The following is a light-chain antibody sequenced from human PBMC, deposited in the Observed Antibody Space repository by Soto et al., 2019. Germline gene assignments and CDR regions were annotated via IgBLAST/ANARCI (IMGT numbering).Light chain of an antibody. J-gene: IGLJ2*01. CDR1: SSDVGGYNY. CDR3: SSYTSSSTLV. Sequence: QSALTQPASVSGSPGQSITISCTGTSSDVGGYNYVSWYQHHPGKAPKLMIYDVSNRPSGVSNRFSGSKSGNTASLTISGLQAEDEVDYYCSSYTSSSTLVFGGGTKVTVL. V-gene: IGLV2-14*03. CDR2: DVS.